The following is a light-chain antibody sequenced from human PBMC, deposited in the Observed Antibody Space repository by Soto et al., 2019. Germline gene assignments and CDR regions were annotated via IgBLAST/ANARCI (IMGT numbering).Light chain of an antibody. J-gene: IGKJ5*01. CDR2: GAS. CDR3: KQQNAYPLT. Sequence: EIELTQSPSFLSASVGERATLTCRASQGTSSYLAWFQQKPGRAPKLLIYGASTLQSGVPARFSGSGSGTDFTLTISNLQPEDGATDYCKQQNAYPLTLGQGTKVEIK. CDR1: QGTSSY. V-gene: IGKV1-9*01.